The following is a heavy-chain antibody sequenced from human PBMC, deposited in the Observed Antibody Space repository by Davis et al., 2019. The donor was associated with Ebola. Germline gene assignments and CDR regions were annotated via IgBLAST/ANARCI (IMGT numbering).Heavy chain of an antibody. CDR3: AREQVGPDY. J-gene: IGHJ4*02. CDR2: INSYNGDT. D-gene: IGHD2-2*01. CDR1: GYTFTTYT. V-gene: IGHV1-18*04. Sequence: ASVKVSCKTSGYTFTTYTLTWVRQAPGQGLEWMGWINSYNGDTNYAQKFQGRITMTADTSTNTAYMELRGLTSGDTAFYFCAREQVGPDYWGQGILVTVSS.